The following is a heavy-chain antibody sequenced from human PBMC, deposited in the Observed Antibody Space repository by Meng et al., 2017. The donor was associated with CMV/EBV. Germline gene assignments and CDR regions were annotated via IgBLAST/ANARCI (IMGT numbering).Heavy chain of an antibody. D-gene: IGHD2-2*01. V-gene: IGHV3-7*01. CDR2: ISGDGGHV. Sequence: GGSLRLSCAASGFTFSGLTFSGSWMSWVRQTPGKGLEWVAEISGDGGHVLYVDSLKGRFTISRDNAQNSVYLQMNSLRAEDSAVYYCARDPLCGALDYWGQGTLVTVSS. CDR1: GLTFSGSW. CDR3: ARDPLCGALDY. J-gene: IGHJ4*02.